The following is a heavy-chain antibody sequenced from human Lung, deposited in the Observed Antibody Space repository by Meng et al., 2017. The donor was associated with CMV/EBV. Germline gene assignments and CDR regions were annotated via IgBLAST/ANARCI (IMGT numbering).Heavy chain of an antibody. J-gene: IGHJ5*01. D-gene: IGHD2-2*01. V-gene: IGHV5-51*01. Sequence: VASDWIDWMRRMPGRGREWMGIIHLGEAETRYSPSFQGQVAFSADKAFSTAYLQWNSLKASDTAMYYCARLGELVVVPAATKWFDSWGQGTLVTVSS. CDR1: VASDW. CDR3: ARLGELVVVPAATKWFDS. CDR2: IHLGEAET.